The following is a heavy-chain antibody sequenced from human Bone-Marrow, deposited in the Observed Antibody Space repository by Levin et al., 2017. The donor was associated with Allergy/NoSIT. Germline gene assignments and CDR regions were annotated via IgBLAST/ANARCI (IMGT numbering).Heavy chain of an antibody. CDR2: IDWDDDK. V-gene: IGHV2-70*01. Sequence: ASGPTLVKPTQTLTLTCTFSGFSLSTSGMCVSWIRQPPGKALEWLALIDWDDDKYYSTSLKTRLTISKDTSKNQVVLTMTNMDPVDTATYYCARILWGAAGNDFSDYYDGMDVWGQGTTVTVSS. CDR3: ARILWGAAGNDFSDYYDGMDV. J-gene: IGHJ6*02. D-gene: IGHD6-13*01. CDR1: GFSLSTSGMC.